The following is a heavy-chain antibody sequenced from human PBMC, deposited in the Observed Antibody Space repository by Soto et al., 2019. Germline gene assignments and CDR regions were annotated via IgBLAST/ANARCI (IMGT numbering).Heavy chain of an antibody. CDR1: GFMFSPYW. Sequence: EVQLVESGGGLVQPGGSLRLSCEASGFMFSPYWMSWVRQDPGKGLEWVATISGGASEKFYVDSVKGRFTISRDEAKNSVYLQLNSLRDEDTAVYYCVREDWHRFDSWGQGTLVTVSS. D-gene: IGHD2-21*01. CDR2: ISGGASEK. CDR3: VREDWHRFDS. J-gene: IGHJ4*02. V-gene: IGHV3-7*01.